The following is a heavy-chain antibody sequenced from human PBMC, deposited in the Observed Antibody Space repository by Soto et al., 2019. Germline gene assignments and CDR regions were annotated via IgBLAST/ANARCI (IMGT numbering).Heavy chain of an antibody. D-gene: IGHD2-21*02. J-gene: IGHJ6*02. Sequence: SYTLSLTCAVYGGPFIGYYWTWILQPPGKGLEWIGEINHSGTINFNPSLKSRLTISLDTSKKQFSLKLNSVTDGDTAAYYCARADRTLVTSYSLDVWGQGTTVTVSS. CDR1: GGPFIGYY. V-gene: IGHV4-34*01. CDR3: ARADRTLVTSYSLDV. CDR2: INHSGTI.